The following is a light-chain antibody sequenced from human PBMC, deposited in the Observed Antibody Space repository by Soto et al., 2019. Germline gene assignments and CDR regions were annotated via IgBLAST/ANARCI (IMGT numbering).Light chain of an antibody. CDR2: QDN. CDR3: QAWDSSTAV. Sequence: SYELTQPPSVSVSPGQTASITCSGDQLGDKYACWYQQKPGQSPVVVIYQDNKRPSGIPERFSGSNSGNTATLTISGTQPMDEAEYYCQAWDSSTAVFGPGTKLTVL. J-gene: IGLJ1*01. CDR1: QLGDKY. V-gene: IGLV3-1*01.